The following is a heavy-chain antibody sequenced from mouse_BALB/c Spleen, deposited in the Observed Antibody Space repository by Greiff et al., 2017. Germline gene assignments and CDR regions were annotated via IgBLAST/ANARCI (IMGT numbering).Heavy chain of an antibody. Sequence: EVMLVESGGGLVKPGGSLKLSCAASGFTFSSYAMSWVRQTPEKRLEWVATISSGGSYTYYPDSVKGRFTISRDNAKNTLYLQMSSLRSEDTAMYYCAREGGNYVGWYFDVWGAGTTVTVSS. D-gene: IGHD2-1*01. CDR1: GFTFSSYA. CDR2: ISSGGSYT. V-gene: IGHV5-9-1*01. J-gene: IGHJ1*01. CDR3: AREGGNYVGWYFDV.